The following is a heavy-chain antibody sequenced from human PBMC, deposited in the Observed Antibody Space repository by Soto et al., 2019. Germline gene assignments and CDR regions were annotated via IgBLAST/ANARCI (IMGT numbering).Heavy chain of an antibody. J-gene: IGHJ4*02. V-gene: IGHV3-7*03. CDR2: IKQDGSEK. Sequence: EVQLVESGGGLVQPGGSLRLSCAASGFTFSSYWMSWVRQAPGKGLEWVANIKQDGSEKYYVDSVKGRFTISRDIAKNSLYLQMNSLRAEDTAVYYCARKTRQRGSGSYFDYWGQGTLVTVSS. CDR1: GFTFSSYW. CDR3: ARKTRQRGSGSYFDY. D-gene: IGHD1-26*01.